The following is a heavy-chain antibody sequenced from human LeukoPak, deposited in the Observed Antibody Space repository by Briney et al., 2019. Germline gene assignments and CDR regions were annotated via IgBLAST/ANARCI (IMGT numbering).Heavy chain of an antibody. Sequence: PGGSLRLSCAASGLTFSNFAMSWVRQAPGKWLGWVSLINSDGSSTTYADSVKGRFTISRDNARDTLYLQMNSLRAEDTAVYYCARDRGHVPDYWGQGTLVTVSS. CDR3: ARDRGHVPDY. D-gene: IGHD5-12*01. CDR1: GLTFSNFA. V-gene: IGHV3-74*01. CDR2: INSDGSST. J-gene: IGHJ4*02.